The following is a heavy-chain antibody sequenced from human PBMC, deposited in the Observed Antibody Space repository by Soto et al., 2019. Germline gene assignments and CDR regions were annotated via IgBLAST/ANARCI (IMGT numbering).Heavy chain of an antibody. CDR2: IRRHTSVT. D-gene: IGHD3-22*01. V-gene: IGHV3-48*01. Sequence: PGGSLRLSCAAFGLTLSTSSMNWVRQAPGRGLEWISYIRRHTSVTAYADSVKGRFTISRDSAKNSLYLQMDSLRVEDTAVYYFGKVADRGHYTVELWGQGTLVPVSS. CDR3: GKVADRGHYTVEL. J-gene: IGHJ4*02. CDR1: GLTLSTSS.